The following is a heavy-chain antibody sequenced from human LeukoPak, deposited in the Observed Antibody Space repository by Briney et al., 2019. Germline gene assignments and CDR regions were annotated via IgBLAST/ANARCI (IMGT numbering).Heavy chain of an antibody. D-gene: IGHD3/OR15-3a*01. Sequence: GGSLRLSCAASGFTFSSYWMHWVRQAPGKGLVWVSRINSDGSSTSYADSVKGRFTISRDNAKNTLYLQMNSLRAEDTAVYYCARGGLGGRGRFDYWGQGTLVTVSS. CDR3: ARGGLGGRGRFDY. CDR2: INSDGSST. V-gene: IGHV3-74*01. CDR1: GFTFSSYW. J-gene: IGHJ4*02.